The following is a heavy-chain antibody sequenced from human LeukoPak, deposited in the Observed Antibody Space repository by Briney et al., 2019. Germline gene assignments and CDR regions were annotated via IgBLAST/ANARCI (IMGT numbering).Heavy chain of an antibody. V-gene: IGHV3-74*01. J-gene: IGHJ4*02. Sequence: GGSLRLSCAASGFTFSNYWMHWVRQAPGKELVWVSRINNDGSDTVYVDSVKGRFTVSRDNAENTLYLQVNSLRVEDTAVYYCVRGLRGPDYWGQGSLVTVSS. CDR2: INNDGSDT. CDR1: GFTFSNYW. D-gene: IGHD3-16*01. CDR3: VRGLRGPDY.